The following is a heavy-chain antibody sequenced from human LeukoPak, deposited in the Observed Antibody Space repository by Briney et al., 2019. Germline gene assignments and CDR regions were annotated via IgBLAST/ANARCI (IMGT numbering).Heavy chain of an antibody. Sequence: SVKVSCKASGGTFSSYAISWVRQAPGQGLEWMGTIIPIFGTANNAQRFQGRVTITTDESTSTAYMELRSLRSDDTAVYYCARDLEVGLRSGSLALWGQGTLVTVSS. CDR1: GGTFSSYA. D-gene: IGHD6-19*01. CDR3: ARDLEVGLRSGSLAL. J-gene: IGHJ4*02. V-gene: IGHV1-69*05. CDR2: IIPIFGTA.